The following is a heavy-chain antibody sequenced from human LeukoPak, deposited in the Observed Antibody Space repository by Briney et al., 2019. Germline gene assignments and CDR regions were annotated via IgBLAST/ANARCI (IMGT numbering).Heavy chain of an antibody. CDR3: ARAARRMVRGVNDAFDI. J-gene: IGHJ3*02. CDR1: GFTFSSYA. Sequence: PGGSLRLSCAASGFTFSSYAMHWVRQAPGKGLEWVAVISHDGSNKYYADSVKGRFTISRDNSKNTLYLQMNSLRAEDTAVYYCARAARRMVRGVNDAFDIWGQGTMVTVSS. D-gene: IGHD3-10*01. CDR2: ISHDGSNK. V-gene: IGHV3-30-3*01.